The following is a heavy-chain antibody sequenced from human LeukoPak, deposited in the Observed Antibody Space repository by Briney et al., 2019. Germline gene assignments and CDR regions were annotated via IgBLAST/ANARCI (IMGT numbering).Heavy chain of an antibody. Sequence: SETLSLTCTVSGYSISSGYYWGWIRQPPGKGLEWIGSIYLSGSTYYNPSLKSRVTISVDTSKNQFSLKLSSVTAADTAVYYCARGVAAAGDYWGQGTLVTVSS. CDR3: ARGVAAAGDY. V-gene: IGHV4-38-2*02. D-gene: IGHD6-13*01. J-gene: IGHJ4*02. CDR1: GYSISSGYY. CDR2: IYLSGST.